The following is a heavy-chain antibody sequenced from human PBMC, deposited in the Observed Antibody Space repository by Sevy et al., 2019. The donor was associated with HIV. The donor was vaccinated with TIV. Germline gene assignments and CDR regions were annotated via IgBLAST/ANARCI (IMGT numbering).Heavy chain of an antibody. D-gene: IGHD5-12*01. V-gene: IGHV3-11*01. Sequence: GGSLRLSCAASGFTFSDYYMSWIRQAPGKGLEWVSYISSSGSTIYYADSVKDRFTISRDNSKNTVYLQMNSLRAEDTAVYYCARETLSGYNLWGQGTLVTVSS. CDR1: GFTFSDYY. CDR3: ARETLSGYNL. CDR2: ISSSGSTI. J-gene: IGHJ4*02.